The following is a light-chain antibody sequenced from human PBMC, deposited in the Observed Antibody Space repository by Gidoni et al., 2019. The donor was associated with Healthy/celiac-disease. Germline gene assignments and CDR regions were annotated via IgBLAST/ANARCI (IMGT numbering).Light chain of an antibody. J-gene: IGLJ2*01. Sequence: QSVLTQPPSAPGTPGPRVTISCSGSSSNIGSNTVNWDQQLPGTAPKLLIYSNNQRPSGVPDRFSGSKSGTSASLAISGLQSEDEADYYCAAWDDSLNGPVFGGGTKLTVL. CDR3: AAWDDSLNGPV. V-gene: IGLV1-44*01. CDR2: SNN. CDR1: SSNIGSNT.